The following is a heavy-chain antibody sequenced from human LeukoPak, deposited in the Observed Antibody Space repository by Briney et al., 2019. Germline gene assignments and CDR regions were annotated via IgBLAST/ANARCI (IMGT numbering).Heavy chain of an antibody. D-gene: IGHD5-12*01. CDR1: GGSITNYH. V-gene: IGHV4-59*08. Sequence: SETLSLTCTVSGGSITNYHLSWTRQPPGKGLEWIGYIYYTGKTKYNPSLQSRVSISIDTSKNQFSLQLSSVTAADTAVYYCGRHVGGSSLDYWGQGTRVTVSS. J-gene: IGHJ4*02. CDR3: GRHVGGSSLDY. CDR2: IYYTGKT.